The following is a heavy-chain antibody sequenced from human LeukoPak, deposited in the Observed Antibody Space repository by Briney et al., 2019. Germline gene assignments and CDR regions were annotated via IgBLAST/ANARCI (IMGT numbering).Heavy chain of an antibody. CDR2: IIPILGIA. CDR1: GGTFSSYA. Sequence: SVKVSCKASGGTFSSYAIGWVRQAPGQGLEWMGRIIPILGIANYAQKFQGRVTITADKSTSTAYMELSSLRSEDTAVYYCARGTDCGGDCYSLYFQHWGQGTLVTVSS. J-gene: IGHJ1*01. CDR3: ARGTDCGGDCYSLYFQH. D-gene: IGHD2-21*02. V-gene: IGHV1-69*04.